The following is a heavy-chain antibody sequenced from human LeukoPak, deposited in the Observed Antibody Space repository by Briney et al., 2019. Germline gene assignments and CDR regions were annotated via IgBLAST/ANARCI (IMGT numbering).Heavy chain of an antibody. V-gene: IGHV1-2*06. J-gene: IGHJ3*02. D-gene: IGHD3-16*01. CDR2: INPNSGGT. CDR3: ARDWPVGGGAFDI. Sequence: ASVKVSCKASGYTFTGYYMHWVRQAPGQGLEWMGRINPNSGGTNYAQKFQGRVTMTRDTSISTAYMELSRLRSDDTAVHYFARDWPVGGGAFDIWGQGTMVTVSS. CDR1: GYTFTGYY.